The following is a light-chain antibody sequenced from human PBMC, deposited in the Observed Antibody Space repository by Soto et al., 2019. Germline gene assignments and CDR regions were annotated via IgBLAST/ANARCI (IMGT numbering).Light chain of an antibody. CDR2: GNN. Sequence: QSVLTQAPSASGTPGQRVLISCSGSSSNVGTNTVNWYQQLPGTAPRLLVYGNNQRPSGIPDRFSGSKSGTSASLAISGLQSEDEADYHCAAWDDSLNGLTFGGGTKVTVL. CDR1: SSNVGTNT. V-gene: IGLV1-44*01. J-gene: IGLJ2*01. CDR3: AAWDDSLNGLT.